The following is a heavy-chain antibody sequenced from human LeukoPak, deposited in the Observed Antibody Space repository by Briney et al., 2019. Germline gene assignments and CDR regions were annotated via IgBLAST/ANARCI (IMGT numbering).Heavy chain of an antibody. V-gene: IGHV3-74*01. CDR1: GFTFSSDW. CDR3: ARALGSPLDC. Sequence: GGSLRLSCAASGFTFSSDWMHWVRQAPGKGLGWVSRINSDGSSTSHAYSVKGRFTISRDNAKNTLYLQMNSLRAEDTAIYYCARALGSPLDCWGQGTLVTVSS. D-gene: IGHD1-26*01. J-gene: IGHJ4*02. CDR2: INSDGSST.